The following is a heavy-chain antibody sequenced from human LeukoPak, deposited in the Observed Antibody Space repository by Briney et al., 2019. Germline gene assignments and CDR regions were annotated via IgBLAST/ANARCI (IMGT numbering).Heavy chain of an antibody. J-gene: IGHJ4*02. CDR2: ISGDGGST. V-gene: IGHV3-43*02. CDR1: GFTFDDYA. D-gene: IGHD2-2*01. CDR3: AKDISRNFVVVPAADY. Sequence: GGSLRLSCAASGFTFDDYAMHWVRRLPEKSLEWVSLISGDGGSTYYADSVKGRFTISRDNSKNSLYLQMNSLRTEDTALYYCAKDISRNFVVVPAADYWGQGTLVTVSS.